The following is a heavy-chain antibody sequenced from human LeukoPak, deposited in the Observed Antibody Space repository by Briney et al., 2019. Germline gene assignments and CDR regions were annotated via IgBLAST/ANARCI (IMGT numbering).Heavy chain of an antibody. CDR1: GGTFSSYA. CDR3: ARSWGHVYGGNLDY. V-gene: IGHV1-18*01. Sequence: EASVKVSCKASGGTFSSYAISWVRQAPGQGLEWMGWISAYNGNTNYAQKLQGRVTMTTDTSTSTAYMELRSLRSDDTAVYYCARSWGHVYGGNLDYWGQGTLVTVSS. J-gene: IGHJ4*02. CDR2: ISAYNGNT. D-gene: IGHD4-23*01.